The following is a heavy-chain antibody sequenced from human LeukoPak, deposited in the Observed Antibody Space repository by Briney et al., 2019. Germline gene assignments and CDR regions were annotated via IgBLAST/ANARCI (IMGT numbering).Heavy chain of an antibody. CDR3: ARAQPYYYDSSGYYPDY. D-gene: IGHD3-22*01. J-gene: IGHJ4*02. Sequence: ASVKVSCKASGYTFTSYGISWVRQAPGQGLEWMGWISAYNGNTNYAQKLQGRVTMTTDTSTSTAYMELRSLRSDDTAVYYCARAQPYYYDSSGYYPDYWGQGTLVTVSS. CDR2: ISAYNGNT. CDR1: GYTFTSYG. V-gene: IGHV1-18*01.